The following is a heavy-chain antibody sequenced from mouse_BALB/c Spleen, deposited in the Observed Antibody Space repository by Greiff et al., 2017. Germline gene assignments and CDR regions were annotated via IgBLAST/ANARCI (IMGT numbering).Heavy chain of an antibody. CDR2: ISSGGSYT. CDR1: GFTFSSYA. J-gene: IGHJ3*01. V-gene: IGHV5-9-3*01. CDR3: ARRGGNYGFFAY. Sequence: EVKLVESGGGLVKPGGSLKLSCAASGFTFSSYAMSWVRQTPEKRLEWVATISSGGSYTYYPDSVKGRFTISRDNAKNTLYLQMSSLRSEDTAMYYCARRGGNYGFFAYWGQGTLVTVSA. D-gene: IGHD2-1*01.